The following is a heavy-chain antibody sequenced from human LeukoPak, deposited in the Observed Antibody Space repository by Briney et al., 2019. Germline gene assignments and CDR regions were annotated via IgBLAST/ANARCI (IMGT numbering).Heavy chain of an antibody. V-gene: IGHV4-34*01. Sequence: PSETLSLTCAVYGGSFSGYYWSWIRQPPGKGLEWIGEINHSGSTNYNPSLKSRVTISVDTSKNQFSLKLSSVTAADTAVYYCARHNRDVLRPKYYFDYWGQGTLVTVSP. D-gene: IGHD5-24*01. CDR1: GGSFSGYY. CDR2: INHSGST. CDR3: ARHNRDVLRPKYYFDY. J-gene: IGHJ4*02.